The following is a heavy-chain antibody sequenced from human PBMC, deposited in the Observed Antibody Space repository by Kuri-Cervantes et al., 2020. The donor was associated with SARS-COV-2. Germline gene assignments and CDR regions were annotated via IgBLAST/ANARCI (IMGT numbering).Heavy chain of an antibody. V-gene: IGHV4-34*01. Sequence: GSLRLSCAVYGGSFSGYYWSWIRQPPGKGLEWIGEISHSGSTNYNPSLKSRVTISVDTSKNQFSLKLSSVTAADTAVYYCASGGYDYVWGSYRGRGWSFDYWGQGTLVTVSS. D-gene: IGHD3-16*02. CDR2: ISHSGST. CDR1: GGSFSGYY. J-gene: IGHJ4*02. CDR3: ASGGYDYVWGSYRGRGWSFDY.